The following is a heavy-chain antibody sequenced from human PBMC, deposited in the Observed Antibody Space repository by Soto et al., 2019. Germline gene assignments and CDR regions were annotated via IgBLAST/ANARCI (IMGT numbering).Heavy chain of an antibody. CDR1: GYTFTGYY. V-gene: IGHV1-2*02. J-gene: IGHJ6*02. CDR3: ARDRGQWELLNYYGMDV. D-gene: IGHD1-26*01. CDR2: INPNSGGT. Sequence: ASVKVSCKASGYTFTGYYMHWVRQAPGQGLEWMGCINPNSGGTNYAQKLQGRVTMTTDTSTSTAYMELRSLRSDDTAVYYCARDRGQWELLNYYGMDVWGQGTTVTVSS.